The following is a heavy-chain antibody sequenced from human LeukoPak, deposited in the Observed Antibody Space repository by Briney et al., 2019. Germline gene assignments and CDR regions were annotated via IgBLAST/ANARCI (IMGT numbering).Heavy chain of an antibody. D-gene: IGHD6-13*01. CDR1: GGAFSSYA. V-gene: IGHV1-69*04. CDR3: ARDRPGSSSWYYFDY. J-gene: IGHJ4*02. Sequence: SVKVSCKASGGAFSSYAIGWVRQAPGQGLEWMGRIIPIFGIANYAQKFQGRVTITADKSTSTAYMELSSLRSEDTAVYYCARDRPGSSSWYYFDYWGQGTLVTVSS. CDR2: IIPIFGIA.